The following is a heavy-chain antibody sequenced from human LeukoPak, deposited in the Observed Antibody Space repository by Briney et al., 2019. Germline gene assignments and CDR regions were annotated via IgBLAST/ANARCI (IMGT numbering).Heavy chain of an antibody. V-gene: IGHV1-8*01. CDR1: GYTFTSYD. J-gene: IGHJ4*02. CDR2: MNPNSGNT. D-gene: IGHD3-10*01. CDR3: ASNFSYYGSGSYRFDY. Sequence: ASVKVSCKASGYTFTSYDINWVRQATGQGLEWMGRMNPNSGNTGYAQKFQGRVTMTRNTSISTAYMELSSLRSEDTAVYYWASNFSYYGSGSYRFDYWGQGTLVTVSS.